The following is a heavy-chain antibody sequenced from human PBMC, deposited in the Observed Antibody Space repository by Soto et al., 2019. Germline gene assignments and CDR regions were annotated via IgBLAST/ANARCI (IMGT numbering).Heavy chain of an antibody. D-gene: IGHD3-10*01. CDR3: ARGYYGSGRLGY. J-gene: IGHJ4*02. CDR2: INAGNGNT. V-gene: IGHV1-3*01. CDR1: GSTFTSYA. Sequence: VQLVQSGAEVKKPGASVKVSCKASGSTFTSYAMHWVRQAPGQRLEWMGWINAGNGNTKYSQKFQGRVTITRDTSASTAYMELSSLRSEDTAVYYCARGYYGSGRLGYWGQGTLVTVSS.